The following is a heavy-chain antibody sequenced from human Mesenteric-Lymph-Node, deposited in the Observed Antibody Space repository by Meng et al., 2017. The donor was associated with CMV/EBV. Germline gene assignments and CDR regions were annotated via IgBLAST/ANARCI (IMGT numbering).Heavy chain of an antibody. Sequence: FTASGYTLRSYDLNWVRQATGQGLEWMGWMNPNSGNTGYAQKFQGRVTITRNTSISTAYMELSSLTSEDTAMYYCARGVIKGGGDYWGQGTLVTVSS. V-gene: IGHV1-8*03. CDR2: MNPNSGNT. CDR3: ARGVIKGGGDY. CDR1: GYTLRSYD. D-gene: IGHD3-22*01. J-gene: IGHJ4*02.